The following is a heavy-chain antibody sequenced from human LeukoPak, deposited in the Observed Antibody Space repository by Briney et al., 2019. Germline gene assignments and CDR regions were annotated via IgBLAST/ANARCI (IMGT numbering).Heavy chain of an antibody. CDR2: IIPILGIA. CDR3: AKEYYYGSGAFPTDY. D-gene: IGHD3-10*01. CDR1: GGTFSSYA. Sequence: ASVKVSCKASGGTFSSYAISWVRQAPGQGLEWMGRIIPILGIANYAQKFQGRVTITADKSTSTAYMELSGLRSEDTAVYYCAKEYYYGSGAFPTDYWGQGTLVTVSS. J-gene: IGHJ4*02. V-gene: IGHV1-69*04.